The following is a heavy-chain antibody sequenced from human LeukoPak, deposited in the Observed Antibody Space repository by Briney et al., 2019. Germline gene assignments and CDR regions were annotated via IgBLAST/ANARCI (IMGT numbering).Heavy chain of an antibody. CDR1: GFTFSSYW. D-gene: IGHD3-16*01. V-gene: IGHV3-7*01. CDR2: IKQDGSEK. Sequence: PGGSLRLSCAASGFTFSSYWMSWVRQAPGKGLEWVANIKQDGSEKYYVDSVKGRFTISRDNAKNSLYLQMNSLGAEDTAVYYCARPLWGRYYYYMDVWGKGTTVTVSS. J-gene: IGHJ6*03. CDR3: ARPLWGRYYYYMDV.